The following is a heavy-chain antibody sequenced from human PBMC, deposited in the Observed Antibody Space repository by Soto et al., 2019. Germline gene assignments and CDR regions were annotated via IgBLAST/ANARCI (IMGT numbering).Heavy chain of an antibody. D-gene: IGHD5-18*01. V-gene: IGHV3-30*18. CDR1: GFTFSSYG. Sequence: QVQLVESGGGVVQPGRSLRLSCAASGFTFSSYGMHWVRQAPGKGLEWVAVISYDGSNKYYADSVKGRFTISRDNSKNPLYLQMNSLRAEDTAVYYCAKPRRGYGYGYYFDYWGQGTLVTVSS. CDR2: ISYDGSNK. CDR3: AKPRRGYGYGYYFDY. J-gene: IGHJ4*02.